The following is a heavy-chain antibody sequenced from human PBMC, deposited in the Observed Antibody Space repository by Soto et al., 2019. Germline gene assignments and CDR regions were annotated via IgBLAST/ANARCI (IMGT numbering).Heavy chain of an antibody. J-gene: IGHJ4*02. Sequence: QVQLQQWGAGLLKPSETLSLTCAVYGGSFSGYYWSWIRQPPGKGLEWIGEINHSGSTNNNPSLKCRVTISVDTSKNQFSLKLSSVTAADTAVYYCAVHSGYDDYWGQGTLVTVSS. D-gene: IGHD5-12*01. CDR2: INHSGST. CDR3: AVHSGYDDY. CDR1: GGSFSGYY. V-gene: IGHV4-34*01.